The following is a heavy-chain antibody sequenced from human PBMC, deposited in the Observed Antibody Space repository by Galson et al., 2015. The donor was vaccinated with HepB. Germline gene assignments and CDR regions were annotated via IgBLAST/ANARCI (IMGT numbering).Heavy chain of an antibody. CDR1: GYTFSSYA. J-gene: IGHJ1*01. D-gene: IGHD3-9*01. V-gene: IGHV1-3*01. CDR2: VNGGNGNT. Sequence: SVKVSCKASGYTFSSYAVHWVRQAPGQRPEWMGWVNGGNGNTKYSEKFQGSVTMTRDTSASTAYMELSSLRSEDTAVYYCALRYYDVLTGYTDYFEHWGQGTLVTVSS. CDR3: ALRYYDVLTGYTDYFEH.